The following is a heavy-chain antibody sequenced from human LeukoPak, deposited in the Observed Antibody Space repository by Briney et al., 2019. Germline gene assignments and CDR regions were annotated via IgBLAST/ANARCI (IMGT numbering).Heavy chain of an antibody. Sequence: SVNVSCKASGGTFSSYAISWVRQAPGQGLEWMEGIIPIFGTANYAQKFQGRVTITADESTSTAYMELSSLRSEDTAVYYCARGGVVGFYDYWGQGTLVTVSS. CDR3: ARGGVVGFYDY. CDR2: IIPIFGTA. D-gene: IGHD1-26*01. J-gene: IGHJ4*02. CDR1: GGTFSSYA. V-gene: IGHV1-69*01.